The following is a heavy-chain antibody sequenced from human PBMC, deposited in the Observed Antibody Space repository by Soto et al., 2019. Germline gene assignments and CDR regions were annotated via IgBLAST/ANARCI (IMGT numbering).Heavy chain of an antibody. D-gene: IGHD5-12*01. CDR2: ISSSSSTI. J-gene: IGHJ4*02. V-gene: IGHV3-48*01. CDR3: ASQSSEWLLFAS. CDR1: GFTFISYS. Sequence: GGSLRLSCAASGFTFISYSMNWVRQAPGKGLEWVSYISSSSSTIYYADSVKGRFTISRDNAKNSLYLQMNSLRAEDTAVYYCASQSSEWLLFASWGQGTLVTVSS.